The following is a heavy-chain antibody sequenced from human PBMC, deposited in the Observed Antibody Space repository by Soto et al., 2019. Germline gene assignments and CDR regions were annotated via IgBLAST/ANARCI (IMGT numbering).Heavy chain of an antibody. CDR2: IGSSDAYT. J-gene: IGHJ6*02. CDR1: GFTFSTYG. Sequence: ELRLLESGGGLVQSGGSLRLSCAGSGFTFSTYGMSWVRRAPGKGLEWVSTIGSSDAYTYYVDSVRGRFTISRDNFQSTVYLQMNSLRAEDTAVYYCTGALDLPPYYFYYGMDLWGQGTTVTVSS. V-gene: IGHV3-23*01. CDR3: TGALDLPPYYFYYGMDL. D-gene: IGHD3-16*02.